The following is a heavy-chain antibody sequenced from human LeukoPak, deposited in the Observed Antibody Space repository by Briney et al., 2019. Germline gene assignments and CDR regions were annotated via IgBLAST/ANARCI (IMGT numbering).Heavy chain of an antibody. Sequence: SETLSLTCTVSGGSISSYYWSWIRQPPGKGLEWIGYIYYSGSTNYNPSLKSRVTISVDTSKNQFSLKLSSVTAADTAVYYCARVQVQILNYYYYYMDVWGKGTTDTVSS. CDR2: IYYSGST. J-gene: IGHJ6*03. CDR1: GGSISSYY. D-gene: IGHD1-1*01. V-gene: IGHV4-59*01. CDR3: ARVQVQILNYYYYYMDV.